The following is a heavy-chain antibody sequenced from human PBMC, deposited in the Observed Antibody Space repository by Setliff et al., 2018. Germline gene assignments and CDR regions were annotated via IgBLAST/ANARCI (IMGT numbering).Heavy chain of an antibody. CDR3: ARESATIGEFPLYYFDK. J-gene: IGHJ4*02. CDR2: INRRGST. V-gene: IGHV4-61*09. CDR1: GGSVNSGYDN. D-gene: IGHD3-10*01. Sequence: PSETLSLTCTVSGGSVNSGYDNWNWLRQPAGKGLEWIGHINRRGSTNFSPSLKSRVTISLDPSKNQFSLRLSSVTAADAAVYFCARESATIGEFPLYYFDKWGQGIPVTVSS.